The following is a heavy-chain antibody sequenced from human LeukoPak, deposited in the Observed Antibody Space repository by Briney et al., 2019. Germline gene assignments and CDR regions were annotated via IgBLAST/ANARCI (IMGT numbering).Heavy chain of an antibody. CDR3: ARDRTGRIIDFDF. Sequence: APVKVSCKASGYTFTSYGISWVRQAPGQGLEWMGWISAYNGNTNYAQKFQGRVTMTTDTSTSTAYMEARSLRFDDTAVYYCARDRTGRIIDFDFWGQGTLVTVSS. CDR2: ISAYNGNT. D-gene: IGHD3-16*02. J-gene: IGHJ4*02. V-gene: IGHV1-18*01. CDR1: GYTFTSYG.